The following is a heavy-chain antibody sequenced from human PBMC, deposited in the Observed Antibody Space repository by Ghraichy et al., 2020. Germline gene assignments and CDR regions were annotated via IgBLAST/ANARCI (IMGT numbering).Heavy chain of an antibody. J-gene: IGHJ3*02. D-gene: IGHD4-23*01. CDR2: ISSSSYT. Sequence: GGSLRLSCAASGFTFSDYYMSWIRQAPGKGLEWVSYISSSSYTNYADSVKGRFTISRDNAKNSLYLQMNSLRAEDTAVDYCARALRWYDAFDIWGQGTMVTVSS. V-gene: IGHV3-11*05. CDR1: GFTFSDYY. CDR3: ARALRWYDAFDI.